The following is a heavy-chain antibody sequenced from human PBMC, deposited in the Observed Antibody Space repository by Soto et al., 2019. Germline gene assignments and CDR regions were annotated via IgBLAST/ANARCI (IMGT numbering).Heavy chain of an antibody. D-gene: IGHD6-19*01. V-gene: IGHV1-46*01. CDR3: AREVLGSGWYYFDY. CDR2: INPSGGST. J-gene: IGHJ4*02. CDR1: GYTFVTYN. Sequence: GASVKVSCKASGYTFVTYNMHWVRQAPGQGLEWMGIINPSGGSTSYTQEFQGRVTMTRDMSTSTLHMELSSLRSEDTAVYYCAREVLGSGWYYFDYWGQGTLVTSPQ.